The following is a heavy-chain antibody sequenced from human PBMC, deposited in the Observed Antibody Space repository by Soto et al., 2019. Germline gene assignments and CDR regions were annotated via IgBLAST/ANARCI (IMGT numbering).Heavy chain of an antibody. CDR1: GYTFTSYA. CDR2: INAGNGNT. CDR3: ASEFCGGDCYGAARYGMDV. Sequence: ASVKVSCKASGYTFTSYAMHWVRQAPGQRLEWMGWINAGNGNTKYSQKFQGRVTITRDTSASTAYMELSSLRSEDTAVYYCASEFCGGDCYGAARYGMDVWGQGTTVPVSS. D-gene: IGHD2-21*02. J-gene: IGHJ6*02. V-gene: IGHV1-3*01.